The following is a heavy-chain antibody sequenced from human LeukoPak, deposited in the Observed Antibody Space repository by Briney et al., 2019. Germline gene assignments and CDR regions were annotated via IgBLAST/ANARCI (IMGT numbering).Heavy chain of an antibody. CDR3: ARDGALVATANYGLDV. V-gene: IGHV3-33*01. Sequence: GGSLRLSCAASGFTFSSYGMHWVRQAPGKGLEWVTVIWDDGSNKYYADSVKGRFTISRDNSKNTLYLQMNSLRAEDTAVYYCARDGALVATANYGLDVWGQGTTVTVSS. CDR1: GFTFSSYG. CDR2: IWDDGSNK. D-gene: IGHD5-12*01. J-gene: IGHJ6*02.